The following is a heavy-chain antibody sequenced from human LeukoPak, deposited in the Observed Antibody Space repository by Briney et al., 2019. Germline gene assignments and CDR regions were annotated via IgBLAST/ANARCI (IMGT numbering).Heavy chain of an antibody. CDR3: ARDPTKALDYADFDY. Sequence: GRSLRLSCAASGFTFSSYGMHWVRQAPGKGLEWVAVIWYDGSNKYYADSVKGRFTISRDNSKNTLYLQMNSLRAEDTAVYYCARDPTKALDYADFDYWGQGTLVTVSS. J-gene: IGHJ4*02. D-gene: IGHD4-17*01. V-gene: IGHV3-33*01. CDR1: GFTFSSYG. CDR2: IWYDGSNK.